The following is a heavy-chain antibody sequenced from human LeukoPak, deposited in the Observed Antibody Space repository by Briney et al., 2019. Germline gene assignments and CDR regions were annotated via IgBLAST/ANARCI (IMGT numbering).Heavy chain of an antibody. Sequence: PGGSLRLSCAASGFSFSSYGMSWVRQAPGKGLEWVSCISASAGSTSYADSVRGRFTISRDNSRNTLFLQMNSLTVEDTAVYYCAKQVSGQWLTPDSGWGQGTLVTVSS. CDR2: ISASAGST. D-gene: IGHD6-19*01. CDR3: AKQVSGQWLTPDSG. J-gene: IGHJ4*02. CDR1: GFSFSSYG. V-gene: IGHV3-23*01.